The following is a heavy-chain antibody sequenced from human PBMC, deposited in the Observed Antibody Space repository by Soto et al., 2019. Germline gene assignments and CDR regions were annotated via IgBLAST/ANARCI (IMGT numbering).Heavy chain of an antibody. J-gene: IGHJ6*02. CDR3: AKVSSGWSATSYGMDV. Sequence: PGGSLRLSCAASGLTFSSYGMHWVRQAPGKGLEWVAVISYDGSNKYYADSVKGRFTISRDNSKNTLYLQMNSLRAEDTAVYYCAKVSSGWSATSYGMDVWGQGTTVTVS. V-gene: IGHV3-30*18. D-gene: IGHD6-19*01. CDR2: ISYDGSNK. CDR1: GLTFSSYG.